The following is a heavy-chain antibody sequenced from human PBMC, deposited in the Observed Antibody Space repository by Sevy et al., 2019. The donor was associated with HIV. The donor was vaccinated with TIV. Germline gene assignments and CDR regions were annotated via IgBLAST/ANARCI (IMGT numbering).Heavy chain of an antibody. D-gene: IGHD3-10*01. Sequence: GESLKISCKGSGYSFTSYWIGWVRQMPGKGLEWMGIIYPGDSDTRYSPSFQGQVTISADKSISTAYLQWSSLKASDTATYYCARPPTERITMVRGVIITEAFDYWSQGTLVTVSS. CDR2: IYPGDSDT. CDR1: GYSFTSYW. CDR3: ARPPTERITMVRGVIITEAFDY. J-gene: IGHJ4*02. V-gene: IGHV5-51*01.